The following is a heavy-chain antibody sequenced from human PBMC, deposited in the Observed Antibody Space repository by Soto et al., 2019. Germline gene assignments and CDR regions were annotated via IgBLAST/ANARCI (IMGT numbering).Heavy chain of an antibody. D-gene: IGHD4-17*01. J-gene: IGHJ3*02. CDR2: ISSSSSYI. Sequence: GEGLDWVSSISSSSSYIYYADSVKGRFTISRDNAKNSLYLQMNSLRAEDTAVYYCARCGYGDYGLCVFDIWGQGTMVTVSS. CDR3: ARCGYGDYGLCVFDI. V-gene: IGHV3-21*01.